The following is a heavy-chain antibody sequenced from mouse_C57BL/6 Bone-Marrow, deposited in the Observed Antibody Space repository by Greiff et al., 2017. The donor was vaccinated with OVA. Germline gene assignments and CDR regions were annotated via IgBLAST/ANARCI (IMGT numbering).Heavy chain of an antibody. V-gene: IGHV5-9*01. J-gene: IGHJ1*03. D-gene: IGHD1-1*01. CDR2: ISGGGGNT. Sequence: DVMLVESGGGLVKPGGSLKLSCAASGFTFSSYTMSWVRQTPEKRLEWVATISGGGGNTYYPDSVKDRFTISRDNAKNTLYLQMSSLRSEDTALYYCARHEGPYYYGSSSYWYFDVWGTGTTVTVSS. CDR3: ARHEGPYYYGSSSYWYFDV. CDR1: GFTFSSYT.